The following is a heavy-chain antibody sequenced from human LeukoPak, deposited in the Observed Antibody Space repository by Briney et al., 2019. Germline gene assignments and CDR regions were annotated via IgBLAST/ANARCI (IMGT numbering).Heavy chain of an antibody. V-gene: IGHV4-39*01. D-gene: IGHD3-16*01. CDR3: ARVWEKWYFDY. Sequence: SETLSLTCTVSGGSISSSSYYWGWIRQPPGKGLEWIGSIYYSGSTYYNPSLKSRVTISVDTSKNQFSLKLSSVTAADTAVYYCARVWEKWYFDYWGQGTLVTVSS. CDR1: GGSISSSSYY. CDR2: IYYSGST. J-gene: IGHJ4*02.